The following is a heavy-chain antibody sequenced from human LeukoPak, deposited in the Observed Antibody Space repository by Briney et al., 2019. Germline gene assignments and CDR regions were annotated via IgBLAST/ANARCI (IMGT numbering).Heavy chain of an antibody. CDR3: TKDRNRGPAAYDFDY. CDR1: GFTFSGYG. J-gene: IGHJ4*02. V-gene: IGHV3-30*18. CDR2: IANDGKDK. Sequence: GGSLRLSCAASGFTFSGYGMYWVRQAPGKGLEWLSVIANDGKDKKYTESVKGRFTISRDNSKNTLYLQMNSLRVDDTAVYYCTKDRNRGPAAYDFDYWGPGTLITVSS. D-gene: IGHD2-2*01.